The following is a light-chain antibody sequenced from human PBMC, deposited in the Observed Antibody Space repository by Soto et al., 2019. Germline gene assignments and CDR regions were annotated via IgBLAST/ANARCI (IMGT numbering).Light chain of an antibody. CDR2: GAS. V-gene: IGKV3-15*01. Sequence: EIVMTQSPATLSVSPGERATLSCRASQSVSSNLAWYQQKPGQAPRLLIYGASPRATGIPARFSGSGSGTEFNLTISSLQSEDFAVYYCQQYNNWRYTFGQGTKLEIK. J-gene: IGKJ2*01. CDR3: QQYNNWRYT. CDR1: QSVSSN.